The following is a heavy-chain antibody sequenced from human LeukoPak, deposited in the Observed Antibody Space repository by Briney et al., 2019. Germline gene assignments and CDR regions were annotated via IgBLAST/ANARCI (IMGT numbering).Heavy chain of an antibody. CDR1: GGSINSGTYY. CDR2: IDHSGNT. J-gene: IGHJ3*02. CDR3: ARRYSGYGNAFDI. D-gene: IGHD5-12*01. V-gene: IGHV4-39*07. Sequence: PSETLSLTCTVSGGSINSGTYYWGWIRQSPGKGLEWIGSIDHSGNTFYNPSLKSRVTISVDTSKNQFSLKLYSVTAADTAVYYCARRYSGYGNAFDIWGQGTMVTVSS.